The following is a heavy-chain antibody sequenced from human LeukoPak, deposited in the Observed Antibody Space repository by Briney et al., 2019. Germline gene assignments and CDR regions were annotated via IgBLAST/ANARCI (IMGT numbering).Heavy chain of an antibody. CDR1: GFTFSSYE. V-gene: IGHV3-7*01. CDR2: IKQDGSEE. Sequence: GGSLRLSCAASGFTFSSYEMNWVRQAPGKGLEWVANIKQDGSEEYYVDSVKGRFTISRDNAKNSLYLQMNSLRAEDTAVYYCARDSPTKGNAFDIWGQGTMVTVSS. CDR3: ARDSPTKGNAFDI. J-gene: IGHJ3*02.